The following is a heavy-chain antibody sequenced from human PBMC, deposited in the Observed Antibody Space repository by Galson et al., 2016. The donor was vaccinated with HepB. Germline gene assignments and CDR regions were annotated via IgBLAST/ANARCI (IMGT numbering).Heavy chain of an antibody. V-gene: IGHV3-30*03. Sequence: SLRLSCAASGFTFSNFAMSWVRQAPGKGLEWVAIISYDGSIKYYADSVKGRFIISRDISRNTPYLQINSLRADDTAVYYCARDLRLGMRYFDLWGRGTLVTVSS. CDR1: GFTFSNFA. CDR3: ARDLRLGMRYFDL. D-gene: IGHD7-27*01. J-gene: IGHJ2*01. CDR2: ISYDGSIK.